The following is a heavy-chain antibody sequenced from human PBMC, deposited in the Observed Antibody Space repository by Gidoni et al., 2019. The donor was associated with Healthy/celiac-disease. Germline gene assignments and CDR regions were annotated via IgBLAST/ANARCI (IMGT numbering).Heavy chain of an antibody. CDR2: ISSSSSYT. D-gene: IGHD5-12*01. V-gene: IGHV3-11*05. CDR1: GFTFSYYY. CDR3: AREGRWLQFPLDY. Sequence: QVQLVESGGGLVKPGGSLRLSCAASGFTFSYYYMSWIRQAPGKGLEWVSYISSSSSYTNYADSVKGRFTISRDNAKNSLYLQMNSLRAEDTAVYYCAREGRWLQFPLDYWGQGTLVTVSS. J-gene: IGHJ4*02.